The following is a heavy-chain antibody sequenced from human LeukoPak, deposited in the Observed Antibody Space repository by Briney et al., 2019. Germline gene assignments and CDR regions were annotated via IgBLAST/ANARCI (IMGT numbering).Heavy chain of an antibody. CDR1: GFTFSTYW. Sequence: GGSLRLSCAASGFTFSTYWRSWVRQAPGKGLEWGASIKEDGGVTYYVDSVKGRFTIYRDNAKKSLYLQMNSLRAEDTAVYYCARSDHGDYGGGYMDVWGKGTTVTVSS. CDR3: ARSDHGDYGGGYMDV. J-gene: IGHJ6*03. D-gene: IGHD4-17*01. CDR2: IKEDGGVT. V-gene: IGHV3-7*01.